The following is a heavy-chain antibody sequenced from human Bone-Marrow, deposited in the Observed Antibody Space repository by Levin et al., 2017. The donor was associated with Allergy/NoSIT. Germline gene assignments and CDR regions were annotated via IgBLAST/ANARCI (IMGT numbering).Heavy chain of an antibody. D-gene: IGHD1-7*01. V-gene: IGHV1-18*01. CDR2: ISNYDNNT. CDR3: VRAGFRTGTTGGAY. J-gene: IGHJ4*02. CDR1: GYDFASYG. Sequence: VASVKVSCKAFGYDFASYGITWVRQAPGQGLEWLGWISNYDNNTNYAQKFQGRVIMTTDTSTTTAYMELRSLRYDDTDMYFCVRAGFRTGTTGGAYWGQGTLVTVSS.